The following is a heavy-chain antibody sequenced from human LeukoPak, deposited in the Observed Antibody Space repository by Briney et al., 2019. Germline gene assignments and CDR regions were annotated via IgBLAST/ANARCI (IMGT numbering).Heavy chain of an antibody. CDR1: DFSFTSYG. J-gene: IGHJ4*02. CDR3: ARARITMVRGVYLGGYFDY. V-gene: IGHV1-18*01. D-gene: IGHD3-10*01. Sequence: ASVKVSCKASDFSFTSYGMSWVRQAPGQGLEWMGWISAYNGSTKYAQKLQGRVTMTTDTSTGTAYMELRSLRPDDTAVYYCARARITMVRGVYLGGYFDYWGQGTLVTVSS. CDR2: ISAYNGST.